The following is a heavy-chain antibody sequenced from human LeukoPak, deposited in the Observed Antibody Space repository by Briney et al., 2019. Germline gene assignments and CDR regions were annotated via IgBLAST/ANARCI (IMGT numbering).Heavy chain of an antibody. D-gene: IGHD2-2*01. Sequence: SETLSLTCTLSGGSVTSSSFYWAWIRQPPGKGLECIGTIYYSGITYYHSSLKSRVTISVDTSKNQFSLRLNSVTAADTAVYFCARSGPAAGRPDAFDIWGQGTMVTVSS. CDR3: ARSGPAAGRPDAFDI. V-gene: IGHV4-39*07. CDR1: GGSVTSSSFY. J-gene: IGHJ3*02. CDR2: IYYSGIT.